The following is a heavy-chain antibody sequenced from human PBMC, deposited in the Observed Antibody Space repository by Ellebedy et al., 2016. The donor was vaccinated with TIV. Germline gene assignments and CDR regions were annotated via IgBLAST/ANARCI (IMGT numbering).Heavy chain of an antibody. CDR1: GGTFSSYA. D-gene: IGHD2-2*01. CDR3: ARGLLDIVVVPAAKSYYYGMDV. V-gene: IGHV1-69*06. Sequence: SVKVSXKVSGGTFSSYAISWVRQAPGQGLEWMGGIIPIFGTANYAQKFQGRVTITADKSTSTAYMELSSLRSEDTAVYYCARGLLDIVVVPAAKSYYYGMDVWGQGTTVTVSS. J-gene: IGHJ6*02. CDR2: IIPIFGTA.